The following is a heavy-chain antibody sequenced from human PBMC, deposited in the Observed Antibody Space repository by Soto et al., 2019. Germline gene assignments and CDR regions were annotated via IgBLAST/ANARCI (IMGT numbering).Heavy chain of an antibody. Sequence: QVQLQESGPGLVRPSQTLSLTCSLSGSSISDNDYYWSWIRQPPGVGLEWLGYIYTNGGTSYNPSIKGRLSISADTSSYRFSLKLTSVTAADTAVYFCARGEVRGAFDIWGPGTKVYVSS. CDR3: ARGEVRGAFDI. D-gene: IGHD3-10*01. CDR1: GSSISDNDYY. V-gene: IGHV4-30-4*01. CDR2: IYTNGGT. J-gene: IGHJ3*02.